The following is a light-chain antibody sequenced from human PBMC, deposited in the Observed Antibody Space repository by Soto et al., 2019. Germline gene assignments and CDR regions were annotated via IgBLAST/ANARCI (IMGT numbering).Light chain of an antibody. V-gene: IGKV3-20*01. CDR2: DGS. CDR1: QSVSSNY. Sequence: EIVLTQSPGTLSLSPGERATLSCRSSQSVSSNYLAWYQQKPDLPPRLLIYDGSGRATGIPDRFSGSGSGTDFTLTISRPEPEDVALDYCQQYGSSPTFGQGTKVEIK. CDR3: QQYGSSPT. J-gene: IGKJ1*01.